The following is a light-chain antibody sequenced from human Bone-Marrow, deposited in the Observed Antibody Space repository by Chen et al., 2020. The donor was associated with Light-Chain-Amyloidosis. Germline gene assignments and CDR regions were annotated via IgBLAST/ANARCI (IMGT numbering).Light chain of an antibody. V-gene: IGLV3-25*03. Sequence: SYELPQPPSVSASPAQTATITCSGDDLPTKYAYWYQQKPGQAPVLVIHRDTERPSGISERFSGSSSGTTATLTISGVQAEDEADYHCQSADSSGTYEVIVGGGTKLTVL. J-gene: IGLJ2*01. CDR3: QSADSSGTYEVI. CDR2: RDT. CDR1: DLPTKY.